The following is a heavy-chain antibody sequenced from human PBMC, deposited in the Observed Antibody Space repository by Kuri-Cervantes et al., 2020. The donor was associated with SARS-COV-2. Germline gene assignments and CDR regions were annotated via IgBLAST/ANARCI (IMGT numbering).Heavy chain of an antibody. CDR3: ARDLGGSYVDY. Sequence: SVKVSCKASGGTFSSYAISWVRQAPGQGLEWMGRIIPIFGTANYAQKFQGRVTITADKSTSTAYMELGSLRSEDTAVYYCARDLGGSYVDYWGQGTLVTVSS. CDR1: GGTFSSYA. V-gene: IGHV1-69*06. CDR2: IIPIFGTA. J-gene: IGHJ4*02. D-gene: IGHD1-26*01.